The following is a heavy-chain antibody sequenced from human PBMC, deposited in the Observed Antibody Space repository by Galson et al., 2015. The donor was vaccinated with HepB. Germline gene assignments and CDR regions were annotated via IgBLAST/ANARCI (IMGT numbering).Heavy chain of an antibody. CDR3: ARGLRTLAYCGGDCFNDAFDI. Sequence: SLRLSCAASEFTFSSYGMHWVRQAPGRGLEWVAVIWYDGTNKYYAESVKGRFTVSRDNSKNTLYLQMNSLRAEDTAVYYCARGLRTLAYCGGDCFNDAFDIWGQGTMVTVSS. J-gene: IGHJ3*02. D-gene: IGHD2-21*01. CDR1: EFTFSSYG. CDR2: IWYDGTNK. V-gene: IGHV3-33*01.